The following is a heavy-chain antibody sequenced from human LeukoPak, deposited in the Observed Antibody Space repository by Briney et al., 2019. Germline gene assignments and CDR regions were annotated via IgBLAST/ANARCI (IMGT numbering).Heavy chain of an antibody. CDR1: GYTFTDYY. D-gene: IGHD6-19*01. CDR2: INPNSGGT. V-gene: IGHV1-2*02. J-gene: IGHJ4*02. CDR3: ARAPLGSSGFSPGEN. Sequence: ASVKVSCKASGYTFTDYYMHWVRQAPGQGLEWMGWINPNSGGTNYAQKFQGRVTMTRDTSISTAYVELSRLTSDDTAFYYCARAPLGSSGFSPGENWGQGTLVTVSS.